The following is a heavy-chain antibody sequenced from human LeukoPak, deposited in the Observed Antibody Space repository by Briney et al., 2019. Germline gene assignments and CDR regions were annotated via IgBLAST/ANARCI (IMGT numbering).Heavy chain of an antibody. CDR1: GFTFSTYS. J-gene: IGHJ4*02. CDR2: ISNSGTYI. D-gene: IGHD3-9*01. Sequence: GGSLRLSCAASGFTFSTYSMNWVRQAPGKGLEWVSSISNSGTYIYYADSVKGRFTLSRDNAKNSLYLKMHSLRAEDTAVYYCARGCDSLTAFSPDYWGQGTLVTVSS. CDR3: ARGCDSLTAFSPDY. V-gene: IGHV3-21*01.